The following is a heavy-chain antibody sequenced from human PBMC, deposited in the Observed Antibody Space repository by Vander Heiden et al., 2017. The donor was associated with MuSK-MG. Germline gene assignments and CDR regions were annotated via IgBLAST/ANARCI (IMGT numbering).Heavy chain of an antibody. CDR3: ARSRDSSSSYFFDY. J-gene: IGHJ4*02. D-gene: IGHD6-6*01. Sequence: EVQLVQSGAEVKEPGESLKISCKGSGYTFSSYWTGWVRQMPGKGLEWMGIIYPGDSDTRYSPSFQGQVTISADKSVNTAYLQWSSLKDSDTAMYYCARSRDSSSSYFFDYWGQGTLVTVSS. V-gene: IGHV5-51*03. CDR1: GYTFSSYW. CDR2: IYPGDSDT.